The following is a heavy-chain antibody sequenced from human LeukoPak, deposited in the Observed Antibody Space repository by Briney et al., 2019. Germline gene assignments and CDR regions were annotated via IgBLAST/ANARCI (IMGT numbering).Heavy chain of an antibody. CDR1: GYTFTSYY. CDR3: ATVYILTGYLYFDY. J-gene: IGHJ4*02. Sequence: ASVKVSCKASGYTFTSYYMHWVRQAPGQGLEWMGIINPSGGSTSYAQKFQGRVTMTEDTSTDTAYMELSSLRSEDTAVYYCATVYILTGYLYFDYWGQGTLVTVSS. CDR2: INPSGGST. D-gene: IGHD3-9*01. V-gene: IGHV1-46*01.